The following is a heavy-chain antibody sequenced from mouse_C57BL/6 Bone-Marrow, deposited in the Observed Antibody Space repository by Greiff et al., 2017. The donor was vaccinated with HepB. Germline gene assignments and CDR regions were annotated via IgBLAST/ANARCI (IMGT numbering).Heavy chain of an antibody. CDR1: GFTFSDYY. Sequence: EVKLVESGGGLVQPGGSLKLSCAASGFTFSDYYMYWVRQTPEKRLEWVAYISNGGGSTYYPDTVKGRFTISRDNAKNTLYLQMSRLKSEDTAMYYCARHGGYYEWGQGTTLTVSS. J-gene: IGHJ2*01. D-gene: IGHD2-3*01. V-gene: IGHV5-12*01. CDR2: ISNGGGST. CDR3: ARHGGYYE.